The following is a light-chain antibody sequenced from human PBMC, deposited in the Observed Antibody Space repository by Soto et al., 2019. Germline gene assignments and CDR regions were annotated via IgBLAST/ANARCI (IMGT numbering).Light chain of an antibody. V-gene: IGLV7-46*01. J-gene: IGLJ2*01. CDR2: DTS. CDR3: LLSYSGAGVV. CDR1: TGAVTSGHY. Sequence: QAVVTQEPSLTVSPGETVTLTCGSSTGAVTSGHYPYWFQQKPGQAPRTLIYDTSNKHSWTPARFSGSLLGGKAALILSGAQPEDAAEYYCLLSYSGAGVVFGGGTKLTVL.